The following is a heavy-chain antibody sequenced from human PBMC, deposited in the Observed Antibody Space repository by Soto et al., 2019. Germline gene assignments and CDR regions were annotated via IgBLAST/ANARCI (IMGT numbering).Heavy chain of an antibody. CDR3: ARGYCGGDCYPFDY. CDR2: IYYSGST. CDR1: GGSISSYY. J-gene: IGHJ4*02. V-gene: IGHV4-59*01. Sequence: SETLSLTCTVSGGSISSYYWNWIRQPPGKGLEWIGYIYYSGSTNYNPSLKSQVTISLDTSKNQFSLKLTSVTAADTAVYYCARGYCGGDCYPFDYWGQGTLVTVSS. D-gene: IGHD2-21*02.